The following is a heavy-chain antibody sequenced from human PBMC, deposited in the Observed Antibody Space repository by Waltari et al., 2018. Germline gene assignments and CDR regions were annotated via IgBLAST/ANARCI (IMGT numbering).Heavy chain of an antibody. J-gene: IGHJ6*03. V-gene: IGHV3-7*01. CDR3: ARDDYYYMGV. CDR2: INQDGSEK. CDR1: GFAFTSNW. Sequence: EEQLVESGGGLVQPGGSLRLSCAAYGFAFTSNWMAWVRQAPGKGLEWVANINQDGSEKRYVDSVTRRFTISRDNARNSLYLQLNSLRAEDTALYYCARDDYYYMGVWGKGTTVTVSS.